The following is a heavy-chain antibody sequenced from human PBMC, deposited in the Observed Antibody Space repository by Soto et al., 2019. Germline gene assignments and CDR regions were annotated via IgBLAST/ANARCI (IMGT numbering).Heavy chain of an antibody. Sequence: SVSNAWMNWVRQAPGKGLEWVGRIKSKTDGGTTDYAAPVKGRFTISRDDSKNTLYLQMNSLKTEDTAVYYCTTDPNNSISTSCYEGFDYWGQGTLVTVSS. D-gene: IGHD2-2*01. V-gene: IGHV3-15*07. CDR1: SVSNAW. CDR2: IKSKTDGGTT. J-gene: IGHJ4*02. CDR3: TTDPNNSISTSCYEGFDY.